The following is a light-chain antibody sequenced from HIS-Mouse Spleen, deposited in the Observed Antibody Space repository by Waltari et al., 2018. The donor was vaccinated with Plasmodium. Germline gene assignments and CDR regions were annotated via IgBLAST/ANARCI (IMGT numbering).Light chain of an antibody. CDR3: CSYAGSSTVV. V-gene: IGLV2-23*03. Sequence: QSALTQPASVSGSPGQSITISCTGTSSDVGSYNLVPWYQQHPGKAHKLMIYEGSKRPAWVSNRCSGSKSGNTASLTRAGLQAEDEADYYCCSYAGSSTVVFGGGTKLTVL. CDR1: SSDVGSYNL. CDR2: EGS. J-gene: IGLJ3*02.